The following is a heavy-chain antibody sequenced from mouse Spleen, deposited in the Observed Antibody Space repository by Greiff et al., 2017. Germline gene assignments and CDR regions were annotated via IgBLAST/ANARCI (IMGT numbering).Heavy chain of an antibody. D-gene: IGHD1-1*01. Sequence: EVQLQQSGPELVKPGASVKISCKASGYMFTDYYMNWVKQSHGKSLEWIGDINPNNGGTSYNQKFKGKATLTVDKSSSTAYMELRSLTSEDSAVYYCAREDYGSSWDYAMDYWGQGTSVTVSS. CDR2: INPNNGGT. CDR3: AREDYGSSWDYAMDY. J-gene: IGHJ4*01. V-gene: IGHV1-26*01. CDR1: GYMFTDYY.